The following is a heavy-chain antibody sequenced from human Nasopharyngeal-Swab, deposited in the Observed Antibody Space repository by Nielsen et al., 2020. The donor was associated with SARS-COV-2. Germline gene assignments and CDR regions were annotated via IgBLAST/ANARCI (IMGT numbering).Heavy chain of an antibody. D-gene: IGHD1-26*01. J-gene: IGHJ3*02. V-gene: IGHV4-31*03. Sequence: SETLSLTCTVSGGSISSGGYYWSWIRQHPGKGLEWIGYIYYSGSTYYNPSLKSRVTISVDTSKNQFSLKLSSVTAADTAVYYCARDGRGSSDAFDIWGQGTMVTVSS. CDR2: IYYSGST. CDR1: GGSISSGGYY. CDR3: ARDGRGSSDAFDI.